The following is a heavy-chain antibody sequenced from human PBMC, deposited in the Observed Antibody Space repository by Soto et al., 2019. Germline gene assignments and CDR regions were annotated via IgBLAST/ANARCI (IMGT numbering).Heavy chain of an antibody. V-gene: IGHV4-59*08. J-gene: IGHJ4*02. CDR3: ARGFWSRRTPFDY. CDR2: IYYSGST. CDR1: GGSISSYC. D-gene: IGHD3-3*01. Sequence: PSETLSLTCTVSGGSISSYCWSWIRQPPGKGLELIGYIYYSGSTNYNPSLKSRVTISVDTSKNQFSLKLSSVTAADTAVYYCARGFWSRRTPFDYWGQGTLVTVSS.